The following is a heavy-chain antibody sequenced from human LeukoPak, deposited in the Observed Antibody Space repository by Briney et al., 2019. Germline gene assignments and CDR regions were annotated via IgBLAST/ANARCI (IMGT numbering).Heavy chain of an antibody. J-gene: IGHJ3*02. Sequence: PSETLSLTCTVPGGSISSYYWSWIRQPPGKGLEWIGYIYYSGSTNYNPSLKSRVTISVDTSKNQFSLKLSSVTAADTAVYYCASSVFDAFDIWGQGTMVTVSS. CDR1: GGSISSYY. V-gene: IGHV4-59*01. D-gene: IGHD2-8*01. CDR3: ASSVFDAFDI. CDR2: IYYSGST.